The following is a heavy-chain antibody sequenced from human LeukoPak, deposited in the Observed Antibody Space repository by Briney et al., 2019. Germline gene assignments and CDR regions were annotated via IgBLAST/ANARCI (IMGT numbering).Heavy chain of an antibody. CDR2: IRSDGSDT. CDR1: GFTFSDTW. V-gene: IGHV3-74*01. Sequence: GGSLRLSCAASGFTFSDTWMHWVRQAPGEGLVWVSRIRSDGSDTRYAESVKGRFTISRDNAKNTLYLQMNSLRAEDTAVYYCARDSGYCGGDCYSFDYWGQGTLVSVSS. J-gene: IGHJ4*02. D-gene: IGHD2-21*02. CDR3: ARDSGYCGGDCYSFDY.